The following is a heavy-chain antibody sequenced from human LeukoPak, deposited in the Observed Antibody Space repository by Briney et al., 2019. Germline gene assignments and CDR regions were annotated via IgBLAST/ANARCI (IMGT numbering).Heavy chain of an antibody. J-gene: IGHJ6*03. CDR3: ARVGLYYYYMDV. Sequence: SSETLSLTCTVSGGSISSYYRSWIRQPPGKGLEWIGYIYYSGSTNYNPSLKSRVTISVDTSKNQFSLKLSSVTAADTAVYYCARVGLYYYYMDVWGKGTTVTVSS. V-gene: IGHV4-59*01. CDR2: IYYSGST. CDR1: GGSISSYY.